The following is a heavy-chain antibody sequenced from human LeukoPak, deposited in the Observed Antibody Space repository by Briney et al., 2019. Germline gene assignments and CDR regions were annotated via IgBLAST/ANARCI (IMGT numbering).Heavy chain of an antibody. CDR3: ARRVPNEVITDYFDY. D-gene: IGHD3-16*01. CDR1: GFTFSSYT. CDR2: IGTSSTTI. J-gene: IGHJ4*02. Sequence: PGGSLRLSCAASGFTFSSYTMNWVRQPPGKGLEWVSNIGTSSTTIYYADSVKGRFTISRDNAKNSLFLQMNSLRAEDTAVYYCARRVPNEVITDYFDYWGQGALVTVSS. V-gene: IGHV3-48*04.